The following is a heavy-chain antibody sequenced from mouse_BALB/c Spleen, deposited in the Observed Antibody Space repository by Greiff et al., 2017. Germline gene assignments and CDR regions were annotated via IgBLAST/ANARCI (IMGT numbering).Heavy chain of an antibody. J-gene: IGHJ4*01. CDR2: INPSTGYT. V-gene: IGHV1-7*01. D-gene: IGHD2-4*01. Sequence: QVQLKQSGAELAKPGASVKMSCKASGYTFTSYWMHWVKQRPGQGLEWIGYINPSTGYTEYNQKFKDKATLTADKSSSTAYMQLSSLTSEDSAVYYCAVGQSMITTGMDYWGQGTSVTVSS. CDR3: AVGQSMITTGMDY. CDR1: GYTFTSYW.